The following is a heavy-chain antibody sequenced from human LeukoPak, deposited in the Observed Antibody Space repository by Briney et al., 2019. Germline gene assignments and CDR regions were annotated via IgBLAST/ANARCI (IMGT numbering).Heavy chain of an antibody. J-gene: IGHJ4*02. Sequence: ASVKVSCKASGYSFIGYHMHWVRQVPGQGLEWMGWTNPNTGGTKYAQKFQGRVTMTRDTSISTAYMELSSLRSDDTAVYFCASVEMATIGFEHWGQGTLVTVSS. CDR2: TNPNTGGT. V-gene: IGHV1-2*02. CDR1: GYSFIGYH. CDR3: ASVEMATIGFEH. D-gene: IGHD5-12*01.